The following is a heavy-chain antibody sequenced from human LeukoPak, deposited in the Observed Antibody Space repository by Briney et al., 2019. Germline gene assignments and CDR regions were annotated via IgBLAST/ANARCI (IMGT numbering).Heavy chain of an antibody. CDR2: ISSSSSYT. V-gene: IGHV3-11*06. CDR1: GFTFSDYY. Sequence: AGGSLRLSCAASGFTFSDYYMSWIRQAPGKGLEWVSYISSSSSYTNYADSVKGRFTIPRDNAENSLYLQMNSLRAEDTAVYYCARDYGAVAATRATGYWGQGTLVTVSS. D-gene: IGHD1-26*01. CDR3: ARDYGAVAATRATGY. J-gene: IGHJ4*02.